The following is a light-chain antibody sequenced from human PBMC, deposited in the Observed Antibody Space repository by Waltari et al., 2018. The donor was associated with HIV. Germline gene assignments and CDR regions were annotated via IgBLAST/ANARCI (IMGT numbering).Light chain of an antibody. CDR3: ASWDDRLSAIV. CDR2: RSN. Sequence: QSVLTRPPSASGTPGQRVTMTCSGSSYNIGSNFVSWYKQVPGTAPKLLVFRSNERPSGVPDRFAGSKSDTSASLAISDLRSDDEADYYCASWDDRLSAIVFGGGTKLTVL. CDR1: SYNIGSNF. V-gene: IGLV1-47*01. J-gene: IGLJ3*02.